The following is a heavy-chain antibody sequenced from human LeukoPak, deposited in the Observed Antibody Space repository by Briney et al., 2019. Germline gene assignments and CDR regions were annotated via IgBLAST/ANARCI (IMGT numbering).Heavy chain of an antibody. CDR2: IEQDGSEK. D-gene: IGHD6-19*01. Sequence: GGSLRLSCAASGFTYSTYWMIWVRQAPGKGLEWVANIEQDGSEKYYVDSVKGRFTISRDNTKNLLYLQMNSLRVEDTAVYYCAGGSGWLFDLWGQGTLVTVSS. CDR1: GFTYSTYW. CDR3: AGGSGWLFDL. J-gene: IGHJ4*02. V-gene: IGHV3-7*04.